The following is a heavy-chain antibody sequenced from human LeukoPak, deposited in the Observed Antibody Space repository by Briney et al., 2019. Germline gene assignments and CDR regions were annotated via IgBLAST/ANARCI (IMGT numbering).Heavy chain of an antibody. D-gene: IGHD3-3*01. V-gene: IGHV3-48*01. CDR1: GFTFSSYG. Sequence: GGSLRLSCAASGFTFSSYGMNWVRQAPGKGLEWVSYISSSSSTIYYADSVKGRFTISRDNAKNSLYLQMNSLRAEDTAVYYCAREQYYDFWSGYYTPVVWGQGTLVTVSS. CDR3: AREQYYDFWSGYYTPVV. J-gene: IGHJ4*02. CDR2: ISSSSSTI.